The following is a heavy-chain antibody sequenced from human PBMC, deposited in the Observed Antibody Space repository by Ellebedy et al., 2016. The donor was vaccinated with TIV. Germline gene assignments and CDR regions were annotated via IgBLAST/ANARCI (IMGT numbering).Heavy chain of an antibody. D-gene: IGHD3-3*01. CDR3: ASGAVPGFGVVIIAPPDFDY. CDR1: GFTFSSYG. Sequence: GGSLRLXXAASGFTFSSYGMHWVRQAPGKGLEWVSSISSSSSYIYYADSVKGRFTISRDNAKNSLYLQMNSLRAEDTAVYYCASGAVPGFGVVIIAPPDFDYWGQGTLVTVSS. V-gene: IGHV3-21*01. CDR2: ISSSSSYI. J-gene: IGHJ4*02.